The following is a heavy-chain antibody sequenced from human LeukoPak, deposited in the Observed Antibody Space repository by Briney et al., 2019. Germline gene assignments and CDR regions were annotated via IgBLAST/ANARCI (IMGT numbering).Heavy chain of an antibody. CDR1: GYTFTSYD. CDR2: MNPNSGNT. V-gene: IGHV1-8*03. D-gene: IGHD6-25*01. Sequence: GASVKVSCKASGYTFTSYDINWVRQATGQGLEWMGWMNPNSGNTGYAQKFQGRVTITRNTSISTAYMELSSLRSEDTAVYYCARDGTPIYSSGWVYMDVWGRGTTVTITS. J-gene: IGHJ6*04. CDR3: ARDGTPIYSSGWVYMDV.